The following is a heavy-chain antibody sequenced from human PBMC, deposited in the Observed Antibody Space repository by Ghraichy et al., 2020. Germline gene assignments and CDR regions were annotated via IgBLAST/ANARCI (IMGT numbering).Heavy chain of an antibody. V-gene: IGHV4-38-2*02. CDR3: ARSIVGAYFDY. D-gene: IGHD1-26*01. Sequence: SETLSLTCTVSGYSISSGYYWGWIRQPPGKGLEWIGSIYHSGSTYYNPSLKSRVTISVDTSKNQFSLKLSSVTAADTAVYYCARSIVGAYFDYWGQGTLVTVSS. J-gene: IGHJ4*02. CDR1: GYSISSGYY. CDR2: IYHSGST.